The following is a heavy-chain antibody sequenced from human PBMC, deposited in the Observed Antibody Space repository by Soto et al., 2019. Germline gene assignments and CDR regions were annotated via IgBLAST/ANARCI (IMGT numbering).Heavy chain of an antibody. CDR3: ASSGGYCSSTSCYSDFDY. J-gene: IGHJ4*02. CDR2: IIPIFGTA. V-gene: IGHV1-69*13. Sequence: ASVKVSCKASGGTFSSYAISWVRQAPGQGLEWMGGIIPIFGTANYAQKFQGRVTITADESTSTAYMELSSLRSEDTAVYYCASSGGYCSSTSCYSDFDYWGQGTLVTVSS. CDR1: GGTFSSYA. D-gene: IGHD2-2*01.